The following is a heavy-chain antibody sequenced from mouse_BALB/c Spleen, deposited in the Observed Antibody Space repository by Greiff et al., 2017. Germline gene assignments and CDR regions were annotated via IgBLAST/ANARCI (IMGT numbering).Heavy chain of an antibody. Sequence: VHLVESGPGLVQPSQSLSITCTVSGFSLTSYGVHWVRQSPGKGLEWLGVIWSGGSTDYNAAFISRLSISKDNSKSQVFFKMNSLQANDTAIYYCARDYYGSRGAMDYWGQGTSVTVSS. J-gene: IGHJ4*01. V-gene: IGHV2-2*02. CDR2: IWSGGST. CDR1: GFSLTSYG. D-gene: IGHD1-1*01. CDR3: ARDYYGSRGAMDY.